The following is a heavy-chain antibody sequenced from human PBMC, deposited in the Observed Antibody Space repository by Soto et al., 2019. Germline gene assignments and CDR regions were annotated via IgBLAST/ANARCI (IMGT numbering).Heavy chain of an antibody. CDR2: FGPAGDP. CDR3: ATKARVTDSAYYGMDV. Sequence: PGGSLRLSCAASGFTFSRFGMHRVRQPTRNGLEWVSGFGPAGDPDYAGSLKGRFTISRENAKNSLYLQMNSLRAGDTSVYYCATKARVTDSAYYGMDVWGQGTTVTVSS. V-gene: IGHV3-13*05. J-gene: IGHJ6*02. CDR1: GFTFSRFG. D-gene: IGHD2-21*02.